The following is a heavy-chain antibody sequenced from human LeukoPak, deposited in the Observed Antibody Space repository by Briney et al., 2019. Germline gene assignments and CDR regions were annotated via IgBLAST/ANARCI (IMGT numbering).Heavy chain of an antibody. CDR1: GFTFSSYG. V-gene: IGHV3-21*01. Sequence: GGSLRLSCAASGFTFSSYGMNWVRQAPGKGLEWVSSISSTTSYIYYADSVKGRFTISRDNAKNSLYLQMNSLRAEDTAVYYCARDLRGYVGYDSSHFDYWGQGTLVTVSS. J-gene: IGHJ4*02. CDR3: ARDLRGYVGYDSSHFDY. D-gene: IGHD5-12*01. CDR2: ISSTTSYI.